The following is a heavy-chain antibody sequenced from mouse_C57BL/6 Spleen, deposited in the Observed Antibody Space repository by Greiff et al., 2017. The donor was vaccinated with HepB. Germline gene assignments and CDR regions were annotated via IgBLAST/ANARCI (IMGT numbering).Heavy chain of an antibody. J-gene: IGHJ3*01. D-gene: IGHD2-5*01. Sequence: EVQLQESGAELVRPGASVKLSCTASGFNIKDDYMHWVKQRPEQGLEWIGWIAPENGDTEYASKFQGKATITADTSSHTAYLQLSSLASEDAAVYYCTTYTIVTTGRFAYWGQGTLVTVSA. CDR3: TTYTIVTTGRFAY. CDR1: GFNIKDDY. CDR2: IAPENGDT. V-gene: IGHV14-4*01.